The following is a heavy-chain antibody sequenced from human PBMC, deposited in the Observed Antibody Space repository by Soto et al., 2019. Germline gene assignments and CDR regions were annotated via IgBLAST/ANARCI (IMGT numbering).Heavy chain of an antibody. CDR2: ITWNSRVL. Sequence: PGGSLRLSCVGTGLNFDDFAMHWVRQAPGKGLEWVSGITWNSRVLAYADSVKGRFTISRDNARNSLYLQMDSLRDEDTASYYCAKEFTSSSIYYGMDVWGQGTTVTVSS. D-gene: IGHD3-3*01. CDR3: AKEFTSSSIYYGMDV. J-gene: IGHJ6*02. CDR1: GLNFDDFA. V-gene: IGHV3-9*01.